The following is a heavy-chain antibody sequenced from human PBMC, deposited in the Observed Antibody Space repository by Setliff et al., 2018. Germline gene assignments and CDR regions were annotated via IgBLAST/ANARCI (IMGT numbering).Heavy chain of an antibody. Sequence: GESLKISCKGSGYSFTSYWIGWVRQMPGTGLEWMGIMYPDYSDIRYSPSFQGQVTISADRSTRTAYLQWSSLKASDTAFYYCARSDYGDYFAWDSYGMDVWGQGTTVTVSS. CDR1: GYSFTSYW. V-gene: IGHV5-51*01. CDR2: MYPDYSDI. D-gene: IGHD4-17*01. J-gene: IGHJ6*02. CDR3: ARSDYGDYFAWDSYGMDV.